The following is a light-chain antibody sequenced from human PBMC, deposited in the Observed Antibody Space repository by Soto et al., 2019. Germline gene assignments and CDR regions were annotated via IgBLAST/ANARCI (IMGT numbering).Light chain of an antibody. V-gene: IGKV3-20*01. CDR3: QQYGSSPPWT. CDR2: GAS. CDR1: ECVSSSY. J-gene: IGKJ1*01. Sequence: EIVLTQSPGTLSLSPGERATLSCRASECVSSSYLAWYQQKPGQAPRLLIFGASSRATGTPDRFSGSGSGTDFTLTISRLEPADFAAYYCQQYGSSPPWTFGQGTEVEIK.